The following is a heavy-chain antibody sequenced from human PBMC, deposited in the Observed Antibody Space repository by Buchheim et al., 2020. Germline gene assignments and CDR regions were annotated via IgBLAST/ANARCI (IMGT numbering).Heavy chain of an antibody. CDR2: ITIGGDT. V-gene: IGHV3-23*01. CDR3: ANLQLPSN. J-gene: IGHJ4*02. D-gene: IGHD1-1*01. CDR1: GFTFSKHD. Sequence: EVQLLESGGGLVQPGGSLRLSCVASGFTFSKHDMNWVRQAPGKGPQWVSGITIGGDTYYADSVKGRVTISRDNSKDTLYLQMNSLRAEDTAICYCANLQLPSNWGQGTL.